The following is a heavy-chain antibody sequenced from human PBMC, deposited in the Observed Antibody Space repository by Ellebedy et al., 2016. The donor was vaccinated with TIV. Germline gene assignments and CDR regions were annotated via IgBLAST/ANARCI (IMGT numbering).Heavy chain of an antibody. CDR1: GYTFTYRY. CDR3: ATTGREQIYEDHYPLSLYGMDV. CDR2: ITPFNGNT. Sequence: SVKVSCXASGYTFTYRYLHWVRQAPGQALEWMGWITPFNGNTNYAQKFQDRVTITRDRSMSTAYMELSSLRSEDTAMYYCATTGREQIYEDHYPLSLYGMDVWGQGTTVTVSS. V-gene: IGHV1-45*02. D-gene: IGHD1-26*01. J-gene: IGHJ6*02.